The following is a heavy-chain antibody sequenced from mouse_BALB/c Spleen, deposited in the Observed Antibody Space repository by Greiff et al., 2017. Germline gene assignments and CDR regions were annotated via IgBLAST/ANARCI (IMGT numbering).Heavy chain of an antibody. CDR1: GYTFTDYN. Sequence: VQLQQSGPELVKPGASVKISCKASGYTFTDYNMHWVKQSHGKSLEWIGYIYPYNGGTGYNQKFKSKATLTVDNSSSTAYMELRSLTSEDSAVYYCARRYYYGSSSYAMDYWGQGTSVTVSS. J-gene: IGHJ4*01. CDR3: ARRYYYGSSSYAMDY. CDR2: IYPYNGGT. D-gene: IGHD1-1*01. V-gene: IGHV1S29*02.